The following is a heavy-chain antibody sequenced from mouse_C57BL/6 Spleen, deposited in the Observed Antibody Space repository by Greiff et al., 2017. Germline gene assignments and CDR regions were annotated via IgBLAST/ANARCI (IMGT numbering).Heavy chain of an antibody. V-gene: IGHV1-69*01. J-gene: IGHJ2*01. CDR1: GYTFTSYW. CDR2: IDPSYSYT. Sequence: QVQLQQPGAELVMPGASVKLSCKASGYTFTSYWMHWVKQRPGQGLEWIGEIDPSYSYTNYNQKFKGKSTLTVDKSSSTAYMQLSSLTSEDSAVYECARLPYGKRDYWGQGTTLTVSS. CDR3: ARLPYGKRDY. D-gene: IGHD2-1*01.